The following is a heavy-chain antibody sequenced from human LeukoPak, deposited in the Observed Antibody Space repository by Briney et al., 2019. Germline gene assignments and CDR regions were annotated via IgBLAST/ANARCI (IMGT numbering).Heavy chain of an antibody. CDR3: AAVTPFGYYGMDV. V-gene: IGHV4-34*01. J-gene: IGHJ6*02. D-gene: IGHD4-11*01. Sequence: SETLSLTCAVYGGSLSGYYWSWIRQPPGKGMEWIGEINHSGSTNYNPSLKSRVTISVDTSKNQFSLKLSSVTAADTAVYYCAAVTPFGYYGMDVWGQGTTVTVSS. CDR2: INHSGST. CDR1: GGSLSGYY.